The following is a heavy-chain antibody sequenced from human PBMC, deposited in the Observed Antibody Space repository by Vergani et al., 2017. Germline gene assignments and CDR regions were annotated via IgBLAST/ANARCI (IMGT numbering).Heavy chain of an antibody. CDR1: GGSISSSSHF. Sequence: QLQLHKSGPGLVKPSETLSLTCTLSGGSISSSSHFWGWLRQTPGKGLEWIGSIYYSGSTNYNPSLKSRVTISVDTSKNQFSLKLSSVTAADAAVYYCSRRPMVRDPRAHYGMDVWGQGTTVTVSS. CDR2: IYYSGST. D-gene: IGHD3-10*01. J-gene: IGHJ6*02. V-gene: IGHV4-39*07. CDR3: SRRPMVRDPRAHYGMDV.